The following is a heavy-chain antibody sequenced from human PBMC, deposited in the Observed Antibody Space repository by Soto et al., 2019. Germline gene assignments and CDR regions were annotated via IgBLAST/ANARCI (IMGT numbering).Heavy chain of an antibody. Sequence: QLLESGGDLVQPGKSLRLSCAASGFMLDNYAMSWIRQAPGKGPEWVSTVGGSDGDSNGVAWYEDSVRGRFIISRDMTANLLSLQMANTGVEETARYYCVIRGLNWGACDLWCQGTKVVVSS. V-gene: IGHV3-23*01. J-gene: IGHJ3*01. CDR3: VIRGLNWGACDL. D-gene: IGHD3-16*01. CDR2: VGGSDGDSNGVA. CDR1: GFMLDNYA.